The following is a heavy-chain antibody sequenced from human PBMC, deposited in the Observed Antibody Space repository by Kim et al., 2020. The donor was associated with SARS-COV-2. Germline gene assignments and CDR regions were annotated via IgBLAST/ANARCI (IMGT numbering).Heavy chain of an antibody. J-gene: IGHJ6*02. CDR1: GFTFSSYA. V-gene: IGHV3-30-3*01. CDR3: ARELSYYGMDV. CDR2: ISYDGSNK. Sequence: GGSLRISCAASGFTFSSYAMHWVRQAPGKGLEWVAVISYDGSNKYYADSVKGRFTISRDNSKNTLYLQMNSLRAEDTAVYYCARELSYYGMDVWGQGTTVTVSS.